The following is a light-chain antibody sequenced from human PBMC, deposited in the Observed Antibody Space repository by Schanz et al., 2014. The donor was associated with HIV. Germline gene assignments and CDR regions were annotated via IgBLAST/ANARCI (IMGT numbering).Light chain of an antibody. Sequence: QSVLTQPASVSGSPGQSITISCTGTSSDVGSYNLVSWYQQHPGKAPKLMIYEGSKRPSGVSNRFSGSKSGNTASLTISGLQADDEADYYCSSYTTSSTLVFGGGTKLTVL. CDR1: SSDVGSYNL. CDR2: EGS. CDR3: SSYTTSSTLV. J-gene: IGLJ2*01. V-gene: IGLV2-14*02.